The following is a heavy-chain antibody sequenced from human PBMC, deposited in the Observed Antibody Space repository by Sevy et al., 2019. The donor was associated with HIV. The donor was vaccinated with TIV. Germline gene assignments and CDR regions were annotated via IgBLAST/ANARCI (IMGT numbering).Heavy chain of an antibody. CDR1: GFSFSIYS. D-gene: IGHD1-7*01. CDR2: MSNTGSTI. J-gene: IGHJ4*02. V-gene: IGHV3-48*01. CDR3: ARDDGNYYFHY. Sequence: GGSLRLSCAASGFSFSIYSMNWVRQAPGRGLEWVSYMSNTGSTIHYADSVKGRFTISRDNAKNSLYLQMNSLRAEDTAVYFCARDDGNYYFHYWGQGTLVTVSS.